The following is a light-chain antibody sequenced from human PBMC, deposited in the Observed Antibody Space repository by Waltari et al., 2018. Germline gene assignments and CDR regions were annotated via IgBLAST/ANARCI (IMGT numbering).Light chain of an antibody. V-gene: IGLV2-11*01. CDR1: SSDVGGYNY. J-gene: IGLJ2*01. Sequence: QSALTQPRSVSGSPGPSVTISCTGPSSDVGGYNYVSWYQQHPGKAPKLMIYDVSKRPSGVPDRFSGSKSGNTASLTISGLQAEDEADYYCCSYAGSFVFGGGTKLTVL. CDR3: CSYAGSFV. CDR2: DVS.